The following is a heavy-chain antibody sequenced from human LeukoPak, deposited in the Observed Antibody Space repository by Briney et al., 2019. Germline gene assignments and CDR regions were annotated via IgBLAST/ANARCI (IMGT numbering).Heavy chain of an antibody. V-gene: IGHV3-23*01. Sequence: GSLRLSCGASGFTFSSYAMSWVRQAPGKGLEWVSAIIDSGGSTYYADSLKGRFTISRDNSKNTLYLQTNGLRADDTAVYYWAKVEAAAAATLRGFDYWGQGTLVTVSS. D-gene: IGHD6-13*01. J-gene: IGHJ4*02. CDR2: IIDSGGST. CDR1: GFTFSSYA. CDR3: AKVEAAAAATLRGFDY.